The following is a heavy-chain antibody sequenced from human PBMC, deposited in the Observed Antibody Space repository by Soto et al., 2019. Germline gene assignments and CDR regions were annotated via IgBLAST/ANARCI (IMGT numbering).Heavy chain of an antibody. Sequence: GGSLRLSCAASGFTFSSYSMNWVRQAPGKGLEWVSSISSSSSYIYYADSVKGRFTISRDNAKNSLYLQMNSLRAEDTAVYYCARDRGVRVVVVPPDYWGQGTLVTVSS. D-gene: IGHD2-2*01. CDR2: ISSSSSYI. CDR3: ARDRGVRVVVVPPDY. J-gene: IGHJ4*02. V-gene: IGHV3-21*01. CDR1: GFTFSSYS.